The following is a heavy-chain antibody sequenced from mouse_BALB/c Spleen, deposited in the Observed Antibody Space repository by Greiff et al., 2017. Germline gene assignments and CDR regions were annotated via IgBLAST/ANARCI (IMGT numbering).Heavy chain of an antibody. V-gene: IGHV2-9*02. CDR1: GFSLTSYG. CDR2: IWAGGST. Sequence: VHLVESGPGLVAPSQSLSITCTVSGFSLTSYGVHWVRQPPGKGLEWLGVIWAGGSTNYNSALMSRLSISKDNSKSQVFLKMNSLQTDDTAMYYCARAGITTVVAPPWFAYWGQGTLVTVSA. D-gene: IGHD1-1*01. CDR3: ARAGITTVVAPPWFAY. J-gene: IGHJ3*01.